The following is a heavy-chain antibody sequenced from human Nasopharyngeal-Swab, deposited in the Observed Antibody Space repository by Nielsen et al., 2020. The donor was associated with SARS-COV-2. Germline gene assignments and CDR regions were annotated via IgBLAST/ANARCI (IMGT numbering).Heavy chain of an antibody. J-gene: IGHJ3*01. CDR3: VRDIGILLTVKQGDPFDL. V-gene: IGHV3-7*05. Sequence: GGSLRLSCVGSDFTRSFDTYWMTWVRQVAGRGLEWVATIKPESPKRQYLDSVKGRLTISSDNHKKSRFLKMNSLRGDDTAVYYFVRDIGILLTVKQGDPFDLWGHGTKVTVSS. CDR2: IKPESPKR. CDR1: DFTRSFDTYW. D-gene: IGHD2/OR15-2a*01.